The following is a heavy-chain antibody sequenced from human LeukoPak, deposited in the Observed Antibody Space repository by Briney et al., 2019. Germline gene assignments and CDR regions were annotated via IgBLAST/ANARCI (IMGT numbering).Heavy chain of an antibody. CDR2: ISGSGGST. D-gene: IGHD6-13*01. Sequence: GGSLRLSCAASGFTFSSYAMSWVRQAPGKGLEWVSAISGSGGSTYYADSVKGRFTISRDNSKNTLYLQMNSLRAEDTAVYYCAKVRAGTFYYYYGVDVWGQGTTVTVSS. CDR3: AKVRAGTFYYYYGVDV. V-gene: IGHV3-23*01. CDR1: GFTFSSYA. J-gene: IGHJ6*02.